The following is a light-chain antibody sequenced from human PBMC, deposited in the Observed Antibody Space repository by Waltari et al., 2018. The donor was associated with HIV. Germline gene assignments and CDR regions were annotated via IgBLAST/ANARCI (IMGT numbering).Light chain of an antibody. CDR1: QGISSY. CDR3: QQLNSYPRT. CDR2: AAS. V-gene: IGKV1-9*01. Sequence: DIQLTQSPSFLSASVGDRVTIPCRASQGISSYLAWYQQKPGKAPKLLIYAASTLQSGVPSRFSGSGSGTEFTLTINSLQPEDFATYYCQQLNSYPRTFGQGTKVEIK. J-gene: IGKJ1*01.